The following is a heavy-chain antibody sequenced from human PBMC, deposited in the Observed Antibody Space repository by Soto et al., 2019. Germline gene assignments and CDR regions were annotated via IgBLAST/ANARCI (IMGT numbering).Heavy chain of an antibody. V-gene: IGHV4-34*01. Sequence: QAQLQQWGAGLLKPSETLSLTCAVYGGSFSGYSWSWIRQPPGKGLEWLGEMNHSGSTNYNPSLKSRVTISVDTSKNHLSRKLNSVTAADTAVYYCARGPTYSISFFSDYFYGLDVWGQETTVTVSS. J-gene: IGHJ6*02. CDR2: MNHSGST. D-gene: IGHD6-6*01. CDR1: GGSFSGYS. CDR3: ARGPTYSISFFSDYFYGLDV.